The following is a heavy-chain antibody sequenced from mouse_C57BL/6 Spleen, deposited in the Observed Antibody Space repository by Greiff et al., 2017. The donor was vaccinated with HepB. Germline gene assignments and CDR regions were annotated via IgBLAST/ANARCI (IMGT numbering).Heavy chain of an antibody. V-gene: IGHV1-50*01. CDR3: ARRAYGSSYWYFDV. D-gene: IGHD1-1*01. Sequence: QVHVKQPGAELVKPGASVKLSCKASGYTFTSYWMQWVKQRPGQGLEWIGEIDPSDSYTNYNQKFKGKATLTVDTSSSTAYMQLSSLTSEDSAVYYCARRAYGSSYWYFDVWGTGTTVTVSS. CDR2: IDPSDSYT. CDR1: GYTFTSYW. J-gene: IGHJ1*03.